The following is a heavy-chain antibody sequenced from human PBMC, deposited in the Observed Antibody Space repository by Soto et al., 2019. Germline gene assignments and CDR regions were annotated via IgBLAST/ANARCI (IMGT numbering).Heavy chain of an antibody. CDR3: AKDLFYGSWSIHYYFDY. CDR1: GFTFSSYA. J-gene: IGHJ4*02. Sequence: EVQLLESGGGLVQPGGSLRLSCAASGFTFSSYAMSWVRQAPGKGLEWVSAISGSGGSTYYADSVKGRFTISRDNSKNPLYLQMNSVRAEDTAVYYCAKDLFYGSWSIHYYFDYWGQGSLVTVSS. V-gene: IGHV3-23*01. CDR2: ISGSGGST. D-gene: IGHD3-10*01.